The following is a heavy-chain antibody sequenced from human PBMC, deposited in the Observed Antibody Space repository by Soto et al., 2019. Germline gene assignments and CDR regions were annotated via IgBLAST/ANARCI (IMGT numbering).Heavy chain of an antibody. CDR3: ERGSNSGWYYFDY. V-gene: IGHV1-18*01. CDR2: ISAYNGDT. Sequence: VKRACKAAGYAISSDGSSRGRQIAEKGREWMGWISAYNGDTNYAQKLQGRVTMTTDTSTSRAYTELRSMRYDDTVLYYCERGSNSGWYYFDYWRHGTMVTVSS. J-gene: IGHJ4*01. CDR1: GYAISSDG. D-gene: IGHD6-19*01.